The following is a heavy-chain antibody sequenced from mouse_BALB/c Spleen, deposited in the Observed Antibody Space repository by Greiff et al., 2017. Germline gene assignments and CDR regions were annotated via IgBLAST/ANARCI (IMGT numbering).Heavy chain of an antibody. Sequence: LQQPGSELVRPGASVKLSCKASGYTFTSYWMHWVKQRPGQGLEWIGNIYPGSGSTNYDEKFKSKATLTVDTSSSTAYMQLSSLTSEDSAVYYCTRSTTVGYFDYWGQGTTLTVSS. CDR3: TRSTTVGYFDY. D-gene: IGHD1-1*01. V-gene: IGHV1S22*01. CDR1: GYTFTSYW. J-gene: IGHJ2*01. CDR2: IYPGSGST.